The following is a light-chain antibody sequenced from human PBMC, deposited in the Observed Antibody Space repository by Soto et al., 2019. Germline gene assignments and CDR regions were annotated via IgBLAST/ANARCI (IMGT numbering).Light chain of an antibody. V-gene: IGKV3-20*01. CDR1: QSVSSSY. CDR3: QQYGSSPGFT. Sequence: EIVLTQSPGTLSLSPGERATLSCRASQSVSSSYLAWYQQKPGQAPRLLIYGASSRGTGIPDRFSGSGSGTVFTLTISRLEPEDFAGYYCQQYGSSPGFTFGPGTKVDIK. CDR2: GAS. J-gene: IGKJ3*01.